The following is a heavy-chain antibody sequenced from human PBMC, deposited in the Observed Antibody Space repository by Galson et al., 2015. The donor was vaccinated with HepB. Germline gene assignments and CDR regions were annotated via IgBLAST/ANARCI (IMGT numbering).Heavy chain of an antibody. CDR3: AKSVGMNYYYYMDV. J-gene: IGHJ6*03. V-gene: IGHV3-9*01. D-gene: IGHD1-26*01. Sequence: SLRLSCAASGFPFDDYAMRWVRQAPGKGLEWVSRISWISGSIDYAGSVKGRFTISRDNAKNSLYLQMNSLRAEDTALYYCAKSVGMNYYYYMDVWGKGTTVTVSS. CDR2: ISWISGSI. CDR1: GFPFDDYA.